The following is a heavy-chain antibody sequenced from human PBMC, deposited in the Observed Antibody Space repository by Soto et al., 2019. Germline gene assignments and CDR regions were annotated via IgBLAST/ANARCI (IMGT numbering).Heavy chain of an antibody. Sequence: ASVKVSCKASGYTFTSYYMHWVRQAPGQGFEWMGIINPSGGSTSYAQKFQGRVTMTRDTSTSTVYMELSSLRSEDTAVYYCARDRMTTVTTSHYYYGMDVWGQGTTVTVSS. V-gene: IGHV1-46*01. CDR3: ARDRMTTVTTSHYYYGMDV. CDR1: GYTFTSYY. D-gene: IGHD4-17*01. CDR2: INPSGGST. J-gene: IGHJ6*02.